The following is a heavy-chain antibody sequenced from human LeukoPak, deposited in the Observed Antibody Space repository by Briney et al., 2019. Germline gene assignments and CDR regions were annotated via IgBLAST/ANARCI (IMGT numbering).Heavy chain of an antibody. CDR1: GFTFSSYE. CDR2: ISSSSSYI. J-gene: IGHJ4*02. Sequence: GGSLRLSCAASGFTFSSYEMNWVRQAPGKGLEWVSSISSSSSYIYYADSVKGRFTISRDNAKNSLYLQMNSLRAEDTAVYYCARALGPYYDSSGPPYWGQGTLVTVSS. D-gene: IGHD3-22*01. V-gene: IGHV3-21*01. CDR3: ARALGPYYDSSGPPY.